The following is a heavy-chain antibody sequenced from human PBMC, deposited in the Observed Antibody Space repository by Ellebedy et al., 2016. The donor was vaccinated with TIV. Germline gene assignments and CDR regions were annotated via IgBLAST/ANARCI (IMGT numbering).Heavy chain of an antibody. CDR1: EFTFSTYW. Sequence: GESLKISXAASEFTFSTYWMHWVRQAPGKGLVWVSRINSDGSSTSYADSVKGRFTISRDNAKNTLYLQMNSLRAEDTAVYYCARAASFRGVIRIDYFDQWGQGALVTVSS. CDR2: INSDGSST. V-gene: IGHV3-74*01. CDR3: ARAASFRGVIRIDYFDQ. D-gene: IGHD3-3*01. J-gene: IGHJ4*02.